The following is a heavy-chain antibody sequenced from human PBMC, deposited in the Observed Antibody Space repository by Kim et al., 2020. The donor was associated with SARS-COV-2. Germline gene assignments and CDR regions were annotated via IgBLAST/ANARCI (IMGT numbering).Heavy chain of an antibody. Sequence: SETLSLTCTVSGGSVSSGSYYWSWIRQPPGKGLEWIGYIYYSGSTNYNPSLKSRVTISVDTSKNQFSLKLSSVTAADTAVYYCARDNKLPAQVFDYWGQGTLVTVSS. V-gene: IGHV4-61*01. CDR1: GGSVSSGSYY. CDR2: IYYSGST. D-gene: IGHD1-26*01. J-gene: IGHJ4*02. CDR3: ARDNKLPAQVFDY.